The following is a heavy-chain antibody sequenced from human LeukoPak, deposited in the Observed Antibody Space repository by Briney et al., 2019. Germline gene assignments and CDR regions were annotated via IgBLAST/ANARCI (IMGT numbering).Heavy chain of an antibody. CDR2: IGTAGDT. Sequence: GGSLRLPCAASGFTFSNYDMHWVRQGAGKGLEWVSGIGTAGDTHYPDSVKGRFTISGENAKNSLYLQMNSLRVGDTAMYYCARAARYYGSSGAHAFDIWGQGTMVTVS. V-gene: IGHV3-13*01. J-gene: IGHJ3*02. CDR3: ARAARYYGSSGAHAFDI. D-gene: IGHD3-22*01. CDR1: GFTFSNYD.